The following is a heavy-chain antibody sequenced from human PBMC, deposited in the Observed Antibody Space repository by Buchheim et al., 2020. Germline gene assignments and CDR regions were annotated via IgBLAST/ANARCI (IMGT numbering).Heavy chain of an antibody. D-gene: IGHD1-1*01. V-gene: IGHV3-7*01. CDR1: GFTFNIYW. CDR3: ARARWGGTGPDY. CDR2: LKSDGSEK. J-gene: IGHJ4*02. Sequence: EVQLVVSGGDLVQPGGSLSLSCAASGFTFNIYWMSWVRQAPGKGLEWVATLKSDGSEKFYVDSVKGRFSVSRVNAENSLFLQMDSRRVEDTAVYYCARARWGGTGPDYWGQGTL.